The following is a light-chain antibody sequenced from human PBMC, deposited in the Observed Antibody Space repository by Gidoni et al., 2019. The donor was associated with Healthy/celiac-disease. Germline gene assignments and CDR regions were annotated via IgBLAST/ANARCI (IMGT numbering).Light chain of an antibody. Sequence: DIQLTQSPSFLSASVGVRVTITCRASQGISSYLAWYQQKPGKAPKLLIYAASTLQSGVPSRFSGSGSVTEFTLTISSLQPEDFATYYCQQRNSYLITFGQGTRLEIK. CDR3: QQRNSYLIT. V-gene: IGKV1-9*01. CDR2: AAS. CDR1: QGISSY. J-gene: IGKJ5*01.